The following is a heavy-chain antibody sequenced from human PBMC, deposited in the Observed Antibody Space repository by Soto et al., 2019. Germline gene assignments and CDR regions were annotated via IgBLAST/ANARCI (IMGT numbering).Heavy chain of an antibody. J-gene: IGHJ5*02. CDR3: AIAHEYYDILTGSTSGWFDP. CDR1: GGSVSSGSYY. CDR2: IYYSGST. V-gene: IGHV4-61*01. D-gene: IGHD3-9*01. Sequence: SETLSLTCTVSGGSVSSGSYYCSWIRQPPGKGLEWIGYIYYSGSTNYNPSLKSRVTISVDTSKNQFSLKLSSVTAADTAVYYCAIAHEYYDILTGSTSGWFDPWGQGTLVTVSS.